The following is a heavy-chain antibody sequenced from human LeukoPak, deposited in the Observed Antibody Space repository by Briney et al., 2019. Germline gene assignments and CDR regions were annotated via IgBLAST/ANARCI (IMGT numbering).Heavy chain of an antibody. V-gene: IGHV1-46*01. CDR3: ARESGDSSGYYYYYYYMDV. J-gene: IGHJ6*03. D-gene: IGHD3-22*01. Sequence: ASVKVSCKASGYTFTSYYMHWVRQAPGQGLEWMGIINPSGGSTSYAQKFQGRVTMTRDTSTRTVYMELSSLRSEDTAVYYCARESGDSSGYYYYYYYMDVWGKGTTVTVSS. CDR2: INPSGGST. CDR1: GYTFTSYY.